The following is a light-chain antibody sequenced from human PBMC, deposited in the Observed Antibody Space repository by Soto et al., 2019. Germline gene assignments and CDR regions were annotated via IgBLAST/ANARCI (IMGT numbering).Light chain of an antibody. CDR1: SGYNNYA. V-gene: IGLV4-69*01. CDR3: QTWDTGLWV. Sequence: QSVLTQSPSASASLGASVKLTCTLNSGYNNYAIAWHQQQPGKGPRYLMKVNSDGSHTKGDGIPDRFSGSSSGAGRYLTISSLQSEDEADYYCQTWDTGLWVFGGGTQLTVL. J-gene: IGLJ3*02. CDR2: VNSDGSH.